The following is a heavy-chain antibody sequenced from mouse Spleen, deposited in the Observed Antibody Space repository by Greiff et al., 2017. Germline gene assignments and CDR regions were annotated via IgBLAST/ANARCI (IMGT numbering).Heavy chain of an antibody. V-gene: IGHV5-9-3*01. CDR1: GFTFSSYA. CDR3: ARQREITTYYFDY. CDR2: ISSGGSYT. D-gene: IGHD1-1*01. J-gene: IGHJ2*01. Sequence: EVKLVESGGGLVKPGGSLKLSCAASGFTFSSYAMSWVRQTPEKRLEWVATISSGGSYTYYPDSVKGRFTISRDNAKNTLYLQMSSLRSEDTAMYYCARQREITTYYFDYWGQGTTLTVSS.